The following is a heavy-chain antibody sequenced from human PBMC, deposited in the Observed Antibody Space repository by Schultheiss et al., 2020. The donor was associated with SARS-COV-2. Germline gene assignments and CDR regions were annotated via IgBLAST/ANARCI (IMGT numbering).Heavy chain of an antibody. CDR1: GFTFSSYA. Sequence: GGSLRLSCAASGFTFSSYAMSWVRQAPGKGLEWVSGISWNSGSIGYADSVKGRFTISRDNAKNSLYLQMNSLRAEDTALYYCATPDSWGQGTLVTVSS. V-gene: IGHV3-9*01. CDR2: ISWNSGSI. CDR3: ATPDS. J-gene: IGHJ5*01.